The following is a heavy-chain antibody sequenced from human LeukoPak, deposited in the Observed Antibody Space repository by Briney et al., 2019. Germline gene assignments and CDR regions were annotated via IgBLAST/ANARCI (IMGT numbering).Heavy chain of an antibody. J-gene: IGHJ4*02. CDR3: ARSGFSTGFYLDF. Sequence: ASVKVSCKASVYTFTGQFIHWLRQAPGQGLEWMGWIDPPSGTPHYAQKFHDTVTMTRDTSIATAYMEVHSLKSDDTAVYYCARSGFSTGFYLDFWGQGTLISVSS. D-gene: IGHD6-19*01. CDR2: IDPPSGTP. CDR1: VYTFTGQF. V-gene: IGHV1-2*02.